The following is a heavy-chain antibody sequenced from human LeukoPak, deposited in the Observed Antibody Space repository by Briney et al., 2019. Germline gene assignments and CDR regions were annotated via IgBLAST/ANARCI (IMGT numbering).Heavy chain of an antibody. J-gene: IGHJ4*02. D-gene: IGHD3-22*01. CDR3: ARHSPYDSTHYFDY. Sequence: PSETLSLTCSVSRGSTSGDIYYWGWIRQPPGKGLEWIGSIHYSGNTYCNPSLKSRVIMSLDTSKNQFSLRLTSVTAADTAIYYCARHSPYDSTHYFDYWGQGTLVTVSS. V-gene: IGHV4-39*01. CDR1: RGSTSGDIYY. CDR2: IHYSGNT.